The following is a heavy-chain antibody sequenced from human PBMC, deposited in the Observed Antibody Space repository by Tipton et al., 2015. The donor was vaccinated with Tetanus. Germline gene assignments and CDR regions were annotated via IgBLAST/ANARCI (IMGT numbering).Heavy chain of an antibody. CDR1: GFTFSSYA. D-gene: IGHD5-12*01. CDR3: ARDSFIVATIMDV. Sequence: SLRLSCAASGFTFSSYAMSWVRQAPGKGLEWVSAISGSGGSTYYADSVKGRFTISRDNSKNTLYLQMNSLRAEDTAVYYCARDSFIVATIMDVWGQGTTVTVSS. J-gene: IGHJ6*02. CDR2: ISGSGGST. V-gene: IGHV3-23*01.